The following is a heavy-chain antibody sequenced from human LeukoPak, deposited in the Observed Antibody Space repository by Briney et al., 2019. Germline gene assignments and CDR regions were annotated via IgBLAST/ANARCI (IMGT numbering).Heavy chain of an antibody. J-gene: IGHJ4*02. V-gene: IGHV4-59*01. Sequence: SETLSLTCTVSGGSIDSYYWSWIRQPPGKGLEWIGYIYYSGSTNYNPSLKSRVTISVDTSKNQFSLRLSSVTAADTAVYYCARVTGYMTEDYFDYWGQGTLVTVSS. D-gene: IGHD6-13*01. CDR2: IYYSGST. CDR1: GGSIDSYY. CDR3: ARVTGYMTEDYFDY.